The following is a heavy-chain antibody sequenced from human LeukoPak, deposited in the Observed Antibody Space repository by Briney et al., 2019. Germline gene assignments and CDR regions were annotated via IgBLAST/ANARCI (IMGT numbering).Heavy chain of an antibody. CDR2: ISAYNGNT. Sequence: ASVKVSCKASGYTFTSYGISWVRQAPGQGLEWMGWISAYNGNTNYAQKLQGRVTMTTDTSTSTAYMEVRSLRSDDTAVYYCAHDYYGSGSYNPNFDYWGQGTLVTVSS. D-gene: IGHD3-10*01. V-gene: IGHV1-18*01. CDR3: AHDYYGSGSYNPNFDY. J-gene: IGHJ4*02. CDR1: GYTFTSYG.